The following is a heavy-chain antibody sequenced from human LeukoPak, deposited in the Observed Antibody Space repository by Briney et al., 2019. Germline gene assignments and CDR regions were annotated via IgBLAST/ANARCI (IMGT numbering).Heavy chain of an antibody. CDR3: ATSSSSTGVYYYYYYMDV. J-gene: IGHJ6*03. Sequence: SETLSLTCTVSGGSISSYYWSWIRQPPGKGLEGIGYIYYSGSTNYNPSLKSRVTISVDTSKNQFSLKLSSVTAADTAVYYCATSSSSTGVYYYYYYMDVWGKGTTVTVSS. V-gene: IGHV4-59*01. CDR1: GGSISSYY. D-gene: IGHD6-6*01. CDR2: IYYSGST.